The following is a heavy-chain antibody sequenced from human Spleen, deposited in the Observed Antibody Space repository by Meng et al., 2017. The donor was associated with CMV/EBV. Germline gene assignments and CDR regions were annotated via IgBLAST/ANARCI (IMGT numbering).Heavy chain of an antibody. D-gene: IGHD1-1*01. J-gene: IGHJ6*02. CDR1: GGSFSGYY. V-gene: IGHV4-34*01. CDR2: INHSGST. Sequence: GSLRLSCAVYGGSFSGYYWSWIRQPPGKGLEWIGEINHSGSTNYNPSLKSRVTISVDTSKNQFSLKLSSVTAADTAVYYCGRGRGAPALDYYYYGMDVWGQGTTVTVSS. CDR3: GRGRGAPALDYYYYGMDV.